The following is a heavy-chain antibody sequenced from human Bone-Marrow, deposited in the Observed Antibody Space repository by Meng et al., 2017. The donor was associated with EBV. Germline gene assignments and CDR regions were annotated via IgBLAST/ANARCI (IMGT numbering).Heavy chain of an antibody. D-gene: IGHD6-6*01. J-gene: IGHJ4*02. CDR1: GASVNGGSLH. CDR3: AKSSSSTPGVVDS. Sequence: GPGVASPSGPLALPCPVSGASVNGGSLHWSWIRPPPGKELEWIGYIYDGGTTIYNPSLKSRVTIFLDTSRNQFSLGLRSVTTADTAVYYCAKSSSSTPGVVDSWGQGTLVTVSS. CDR2: IYDGGTT. V-gene: IGHV4-61*01.